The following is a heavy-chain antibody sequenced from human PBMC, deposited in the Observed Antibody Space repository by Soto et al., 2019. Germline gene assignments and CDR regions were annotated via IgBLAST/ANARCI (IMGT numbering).Heavy chain of an antibody. V-gene: IGHV2-70*01. Sequence: TLSLTCTVSDGSISSGGYYWSWIRQHPGKALEWIAYIDWDDDEYYSTSLKTRLTISKDTSKNQVVLTMTNMDPADTATYYCARTPNSGFDYWGQGILVIVSS. CDR1: DGSISSGGYY. CDR3: ARTPNSGFDY. CDR2: IDWDDDE. J-gene: IGHJ4*02. D-gene: IGHD1-26*01.